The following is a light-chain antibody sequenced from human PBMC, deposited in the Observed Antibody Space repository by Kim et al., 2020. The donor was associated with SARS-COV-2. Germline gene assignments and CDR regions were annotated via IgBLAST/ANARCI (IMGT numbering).Light chain of an antibody. CDR2: QDS. Sequence: SYELTQPPSVSVSPGQTASITCSGDKLGDKYACWYQQKPGQFPVLVIYQDSKRPSGIPERFSGSNSGNTATLTISGPQAMDEADYYCQAWDSSTVVFGGG. J-gene: IGLJ2*01. CDR1: KLGDKY. V-gene: IGLV3-1*01. CDR3: QAWDSSTVV.